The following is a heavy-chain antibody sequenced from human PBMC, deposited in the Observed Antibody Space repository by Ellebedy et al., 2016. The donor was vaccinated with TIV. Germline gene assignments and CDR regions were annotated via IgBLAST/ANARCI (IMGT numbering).Heavy chain of an antibody. Sequence: ASVKVSXXASGYTFTTYTMHWVRQAPARSLEWMGWINAGNGNTKYSQKFQGRVTITRDTSASTAYMELSTLRSEDTAIYYCARETHYYDSRSDYPWGSWGQGTLVIVSS. V-gene: IGHV1-3*01. J-gene: IGHJ5*02. D-gene: IGHD3-22*01. CDR2: INAGNGNT. CDR3: ARETHYYDSRSDYPWGS. CDR1: GYTFTTYT.